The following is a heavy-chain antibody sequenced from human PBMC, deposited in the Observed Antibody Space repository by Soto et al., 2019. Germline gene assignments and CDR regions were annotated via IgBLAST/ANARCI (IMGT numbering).Heavy chain of an antibody. V-gene: IGHV1-8*01. J-gene: IGHJ6*02. CDR1: GYTFTSYD. Sequence: ASVKVSCKASGYTFTSYDINWVRQATGQGLEWMGWMNPNSGNTGYAQKFQGRVTMTRNTSISTAYMELSSLRSEDTAVYYCARDTSSTSYYYYGMDVWGQGTTVTVSS. D-gene: IGHD2-2*01. CDR2: MNPNSGNT. CDR3: ARDTSSTSYYYYGMDV.